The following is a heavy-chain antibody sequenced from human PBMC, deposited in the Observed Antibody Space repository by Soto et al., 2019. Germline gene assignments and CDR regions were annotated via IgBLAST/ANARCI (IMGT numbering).Heavy chain of an antibody. CDR3: ASVGKYSSSYNCSDL. Sequence: SVKVSCKASGGTFSSYAISWVRQAPGQGLEWMGGIIPIFGTANYAQKFQGRVTIAADESTSTAYMELSSLRSEDTAVYYCASVGKYSSSYNCSDLSGQGTLRTLSS. V-gene: IGHV1-69*13. CDR1: GGTFSSYA. J-gene: IGHJ5*02. D-gene: IGHD6-6*01. CDR2: IIPIFGTA.